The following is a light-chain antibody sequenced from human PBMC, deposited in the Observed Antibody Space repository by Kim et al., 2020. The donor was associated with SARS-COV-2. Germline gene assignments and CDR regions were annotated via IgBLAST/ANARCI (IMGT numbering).Light chain of an antibody. CDR2: GAS. CDR3: QQYNNWPRT. J-gene: IGKJ1*01. CDR1: QSVSSN. Sequence: EIVMTQSPATLSVSPGERATLSCRDSQSVSSNLVWYQQKPGQAPRLLIYGASTRATGIPARFSGSGSGTEFTLTISSLQSEDFAVYYCQQYNNWPRTFGQGTKVDIK. V-gene: IGKV3-15*01.